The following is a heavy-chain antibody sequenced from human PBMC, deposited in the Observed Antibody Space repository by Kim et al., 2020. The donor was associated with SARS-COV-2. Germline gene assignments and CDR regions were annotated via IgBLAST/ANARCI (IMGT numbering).Heavy chain of an antibody. Sequence: ASVKVSCKASGYTFTSYGISWVRQAPGQGLEWMGWISAYNGNTNYAQKLQGRVTMTTDTSTSTAYMELRSLRSDDTAVYYCARDLVAVAGRLPYRMDFDYWGQGTLVTVSS. V-gene: IGHV1-18*01. D-gene: IGHD6-19*01. CDR3: ARDLVAVAGRLPYRMDFDY. CDR1: GYTFTSYG. J-gene: IGHJ4*02. CDR2: ISAYNGNT.